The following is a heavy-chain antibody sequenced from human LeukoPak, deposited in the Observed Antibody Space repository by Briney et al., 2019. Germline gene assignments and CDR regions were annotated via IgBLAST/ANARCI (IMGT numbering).Heavy chain of an antibody. CDR2: MNPNSCNT. CDR3: ARGRFLEWLRSYYYYYMDV. CDR1: GYTFTSYD. V-gene: IGHV1-8*03. Sequence: SETVSCKASGYTFTSYDINWVRQAAAPGFAWMGWMNPNSCNTGYAQKFQGRVTITRNTSISTAYMELSSLRSEDTAVYYCARGRFLEWLRSYYYYYMDVWGKGTTVTVSS. D-gene: IGHD3-3*01. J-gene: IGHJ6*03.